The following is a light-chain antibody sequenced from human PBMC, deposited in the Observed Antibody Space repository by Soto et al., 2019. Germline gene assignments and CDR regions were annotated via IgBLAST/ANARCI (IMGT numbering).Light chain of an antibody. CDR1: QAISNY. V-gene: IGKV1-33*01. CDR3: QQYDNRPLT. Sequence: DIQMTQSPSSLSASVGDRVTITCQASQAISNYLNWYQQKPGKAPKLLIYDASNLETGVPSRFSGSGSGTDFTFTISSLQPEDIATYYCQQYDNRPLTFGQGTQVEIK. CDR2: DAS. J-gene: IGKJ1*01.